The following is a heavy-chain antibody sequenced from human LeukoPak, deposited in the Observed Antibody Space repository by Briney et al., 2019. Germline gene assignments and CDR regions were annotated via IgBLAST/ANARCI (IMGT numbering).Heavy chain of an antibody. V-gene: IGHV1-69*13. D-gene: IGHD6-13*01. CDR1: GGTFSSYA. J-gene: IGHJ3*02. Sequence: SVKVSCKASGGTFSSYAISWVRQAPGQGLEWMGGIIPIFGTANYAQKFQGRVTITADESTSTAYMELSSLRSEDTAVYYCARDSAPYSSSWADAFDIWGQGTMVTVSS. CDR3: ARDSAPYSSSWADAFDI. CDR2: IIPIFGTA.